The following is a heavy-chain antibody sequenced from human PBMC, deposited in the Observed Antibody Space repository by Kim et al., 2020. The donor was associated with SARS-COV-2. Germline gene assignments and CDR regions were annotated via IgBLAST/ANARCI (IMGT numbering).Heavy chain of an antibody. CDR3: ARKPNPGYYYYGMDV. Sequence: GESLKISCKGSGYSFTSYWISWVRQMPGKGLEWMGRIDPSDSYTNYSPSFQGHVTISADKSISTAYLQWSSLKASDTAMYYCARKPNPGYYYYGMDVWGQGTTVTVSS. J-gene: IGHJ6*02. CDR1: GYSFTSYW. CDR2: IDPSDSYT. V-gene: IGHV5-10-1*01.